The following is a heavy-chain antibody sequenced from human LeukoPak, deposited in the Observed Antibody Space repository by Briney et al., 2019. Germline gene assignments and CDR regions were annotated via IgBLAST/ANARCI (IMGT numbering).Heavy chain of an antibody. Sequence: MPGGSLRLSCAASGFTFSSYWMHWVRQAPGKGLEWVSSISSSSSYIYYADSVKGRFTISRDNAKNSLYLQMNSLRAEDTAVYYCASASGWYQDYWGQGTLVTVSS. CDR1: GFTFSSYW. CDR2: ISSSSSYI. J-gene: IGHJ4*02. D-gene: IGHD6-19*01. V-gene: IGHV3-21*01. CDR3: ASASGWYQDY.